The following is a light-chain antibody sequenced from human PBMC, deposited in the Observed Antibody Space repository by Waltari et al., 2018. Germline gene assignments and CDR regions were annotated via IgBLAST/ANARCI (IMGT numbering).Light chain of an antibody. Sequence: DIQMTQSPSSLSESVGDRVTITCQASQDITNCLNWYQQKPGQAPKLLIYDASNLKTGVPSRFSGRGFGTDFTFTISSLQPEDVATYYCQQYDVLQYTFGPGTKVNLK. J-gene: IGKJ3*01. CDR1: QDITNC. CDR2: DAS. CDR3: QQYDVLQYT. V-gene: IGKV1-33*01.